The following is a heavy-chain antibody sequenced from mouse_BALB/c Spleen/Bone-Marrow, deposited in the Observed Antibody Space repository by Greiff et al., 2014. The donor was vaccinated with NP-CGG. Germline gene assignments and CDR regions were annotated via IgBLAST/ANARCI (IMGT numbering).Heavy chain of an antibody. V-gene: IGHV1-67*01. CDR2: ISTYSGNT. J-gene: IGHJ1*01. CDR1: GYTFTDYA. CDR3: ARGEGYDGWYFDV. Sequence: VHLVESGPELVRPGVSVKISCKGSGYTFTDYAMHWVKQSHAKSLEWIGVISTYSGNTNYNQKFKGRATMTVDKSSSTAYMELTRLTSEDSAIYYCARGEGYDGWYFDVWGAGTTVTVSS. D-gene: IGHD2-2*01.